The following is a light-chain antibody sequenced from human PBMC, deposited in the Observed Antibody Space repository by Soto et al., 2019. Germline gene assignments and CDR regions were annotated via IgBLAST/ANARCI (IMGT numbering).Light chain of an antibody. CDR1: QGIRND. J-gene: IGKJ1*01. CDR2: AAS. CDR3: LQDYNYPWT. Sequence: AIQMTQSPSSLSASVGERVTITCRASQGIRNDLGWYQQKPGKAPKLLIYAASSLQSGVPSRFSGSGSGTDFTLTISSLQPEEFATYYCLQDYNYPWTFGQGTKVEIK. V-gene: IGKV1-6*01.